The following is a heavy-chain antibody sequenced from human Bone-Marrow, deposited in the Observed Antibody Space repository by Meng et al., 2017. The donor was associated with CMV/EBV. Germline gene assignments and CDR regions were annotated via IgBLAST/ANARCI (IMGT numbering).Heavy chain of an antibody. CDR1: GGSISSYY. Sequence: GSLRLSCTVSGGSISSYYWSWIRQPPGKGLEWIGEINHSGSTNYNPSLKSRVIISVDTSKNQFSLKLSSVTAADTAVYYCALRKWLPRRRYNWFDPWGQGTLVTVSS. CDR2: INHSGST. D-gene: IGHD3-22*01. CDR3: ALRKWLPRRRYNWFDP. J-gene: IGHJ5*02. V-gene: IGHV4-34*01.